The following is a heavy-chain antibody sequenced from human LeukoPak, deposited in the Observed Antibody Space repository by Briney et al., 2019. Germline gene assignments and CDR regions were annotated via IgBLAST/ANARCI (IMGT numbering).Heavy chain of an antibody. Sequence: PSETLSLTCTVSGGSISSSSYYWGWIRQPPGKGLEWIGSIYYSGSTYYNPSLKSRVTISVDTSKNQFSLKLSSVTAADTAVYYCARTSVVTAIRAFDIWGQGTMVTVSS. V-gene: IGHV4-39*01. CDR2: IYYSGST. D-gene: IGHD2-21*02. CDR3: ARTSVVTAIRAFDI. J-gene: IGHJ3*02. CDR1: GGSISSSSYY.